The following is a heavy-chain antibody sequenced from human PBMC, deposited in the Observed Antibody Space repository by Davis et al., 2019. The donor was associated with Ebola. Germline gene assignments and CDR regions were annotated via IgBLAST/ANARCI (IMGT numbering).Heavy chain of an antibody. CDR3: ARQESLYGWSDY. Sequence: GESLKISCKGSGYSFTNYWIAWVRQMPGKGLEWMGSIYPGDSDIRDSPSFQGLVTISVDRSIKTAFLQWKSLRASDTAIYYCARQESLYGWSDYWGQGTLVTVSS. J-gene: IGHJ4*02. CDR1: GYSFTNYW. CDR2: IYPGDSDI. V-gene: IGHV5-51*01. D-gene: IGHD2-8*01.